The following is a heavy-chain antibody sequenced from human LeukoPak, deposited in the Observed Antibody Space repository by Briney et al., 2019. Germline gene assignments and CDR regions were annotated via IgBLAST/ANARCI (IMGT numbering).Heavy chain of an antibody. D-gene: IGHD6-6*01. V-gene: IGHV3-23*01. CDR2: ISGSGAVT. J-gene: IGHJ4*02. CDR1: GFIFSSFV. Sequence: PGGSLRLSCNASGFIFSSFVMSGVRQAPGKGLEWVSSISGSGAVTYYADSVKGRFTISRDNSMNTLNLQMNSLSVDDTAVYYCPKDFIGYSTSLYWGQGTLVSVSS. CDR3: PKDFIGYSTSLY.